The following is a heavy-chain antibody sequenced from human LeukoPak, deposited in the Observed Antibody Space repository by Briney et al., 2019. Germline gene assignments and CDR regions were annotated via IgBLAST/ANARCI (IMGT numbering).Heavy chain of an antibody. CDR2: ISAYNGNT. Sequence: GASVKVSCKASGYTFTSYGISWVRQAPGRGLEWMGWISAYNGNTNYAQKLQGRVTMTTDTSTSTAYMELRSLRSDDTAVYYCARALSYWSQNWGSPFDYWGQGTLVTVSS. CDR3: ARALSYWSQNWGSPFDY. CDR1: GYTFTSYG. D-gene: IGHD7-27*01. V-gene: IGHV1-18*01. J-gene: IGHJ4*02.